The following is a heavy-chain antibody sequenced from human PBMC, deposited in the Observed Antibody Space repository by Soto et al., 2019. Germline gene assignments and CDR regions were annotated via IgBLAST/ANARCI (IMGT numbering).Heavy chain of an antibody. J-gene: IGHJ5*02. CDR1: GFTFGDYA. Sequence: GGSLRLSCTASGFTFGDYAMSWFRQAPGKGLEWVGFIRSKAYGGTTEYAASVKGRFTISRDDSKSIAYLQMNSLKTEDTAVYYCTRGGIAARRYWFDPWGQGTLVTVSS. CDR2: IRSKAYGGTT. V-gene: IGHV3-49*03. D-gene: IGHD6-6*01. CDR3: TRGGIAARRYWFDP.